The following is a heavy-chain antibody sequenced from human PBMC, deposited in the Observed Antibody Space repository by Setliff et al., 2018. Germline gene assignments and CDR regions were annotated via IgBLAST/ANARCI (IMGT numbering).Heavy chain of an antibody. Sequence: SVKVSCKASGYSFTSYDINWVRLAAGQGLEWVGWYSPYNGKTYSAQKFQGRVTLSTDTSTTTAYMELRSLTSGDTAVYYCARLVRYCTRTSCQTLSGGEHWGPGTLVTVSS. V-gene: IGHV1-18*01. CDR2: YSPYNGKT. J-gene: IGHJ4*01. CDR3: ARLVRYCTRTSCQTLSGGEH. CDR1: GYSFTSYD. D-gene: IGHD2-2*01.